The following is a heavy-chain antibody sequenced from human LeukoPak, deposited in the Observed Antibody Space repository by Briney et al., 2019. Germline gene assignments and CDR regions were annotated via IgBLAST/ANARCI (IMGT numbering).Heavy chain of an antibody. CDR1: GYTFTFYY. D-gene: IGHD1-26*01. J-gene: IGHJ4*02. CDR2: INPNSGGT. CDR3: ARDPDNSGSYPLRY. V-gene: IGHV1-2*02. Sequence: ASVTVSCKASGYTFTFYYMHWVRQAPVQGLEWMGWINPNSGGTNYAQKFQGRVTMTRDTSISTAYMELSRLRSDDTAVYYCARDPDNSGSYPLRYWGQGTLVTVSS.